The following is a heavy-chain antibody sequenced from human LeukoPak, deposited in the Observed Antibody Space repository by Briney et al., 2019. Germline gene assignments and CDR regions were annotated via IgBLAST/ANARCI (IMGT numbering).Heavy chain of an antibody. CDR1: GGSISSYY. CDR2: IYYSGST. V-gene: IGHV4-59*08. Sequence: SETLSLTCTVSGGSISSYYWSWIRQPPGNGLEWIGYIYYSGSTNYNPSLKSRVTISVDTSKNQFSLKLSSVTAADTAVYYCARHEGLGYYFYGMDVWGQGTTVTVSS. CDR3: ARHEGLGYYFYGMDV. D-gene: IGHD6-13*01. J-gene: IGHJ6*02.